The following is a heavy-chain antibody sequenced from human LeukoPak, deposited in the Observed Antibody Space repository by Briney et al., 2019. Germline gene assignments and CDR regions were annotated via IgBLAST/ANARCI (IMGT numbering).Heavy chain of an antibody. D-gene: IGHD3-22*01. J-gene: IGHJ4*02. CDR1: GFTFSSYA. CDR3: ATDMIVVVSPFDY. V-gene: IGHV3-23*01. Sequence: GGSLRLSCAASGFTFSSYAMSWVRQAPGKGLEWVSAISGSGGSTYYADSVKGRFTISRDNSKNTLYLQMNSLRAEDTAVYYCATDMIVVVSPFDYWGKGTLVSVSS. CDR2: ISGSGGST.